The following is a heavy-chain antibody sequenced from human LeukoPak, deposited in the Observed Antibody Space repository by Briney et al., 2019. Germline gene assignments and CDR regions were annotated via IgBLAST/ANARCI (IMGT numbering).Heavy chain of an antibody. V-gene: IGHV4-39*01. CDR1: RASISSSSYY. D-gene: IGHD2-8*02. Sequence: PSETLSLTCTVSRASISSSSYYWGWLRQPPGKGLGRIATVYYSGSTYYNPSLRSRVTISVDTSKNQFSLKLSSVTAADTAVYYCARDTGGYSSFDYWGQGTLVTVSS. CDR2: VYYSGST. J-gene: IGHJ4*02. CDR3: ARDTGGYSSFDY.